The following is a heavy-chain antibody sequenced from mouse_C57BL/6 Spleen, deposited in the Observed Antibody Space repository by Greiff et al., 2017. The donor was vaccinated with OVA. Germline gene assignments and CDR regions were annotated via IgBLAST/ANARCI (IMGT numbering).Heavy chain of an antibody. V-gene: IGHV1-82*01. CDR1: GYAFSSSW. Sequence: QVQLQQSGPELVKPGASVKISCKASGYAFSSSWMNWVKQRPGKGLEWIGRIYPGDGDTNYNGKFKGKATLTAGKSSSTAYMQLSSLTSEDSAVYFCAPIYYDYGGGYWGQGTTLTVSS. CDR3: APIYYDYGGGY. CDR2: IYPGDGDT. J-gene: IGHJ2*01. D-gene: IGHD2-4*01.